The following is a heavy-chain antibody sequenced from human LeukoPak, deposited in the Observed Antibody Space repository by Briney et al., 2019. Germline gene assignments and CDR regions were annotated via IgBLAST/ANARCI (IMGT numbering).Heavy chain of an antibody. D-gene: IGHD2-2*01. CDR3: ARTLVPAAIGWFDP. Sequence: SETLSLTCTVSGGSISSSSYYWGWIRQPPGKGLEWIGSIYYSGSTYYNPSLKSRVTISVDTSKNQFSLKLSSVTAADTAVYYCARTLVPAAIGWFDPWGQGTLVTVSS. CDR2: IYYSGST. CDR1: GGSISSSSYY. V-gene: IGHV4-39*07. J-gene: IGHJ5*02.